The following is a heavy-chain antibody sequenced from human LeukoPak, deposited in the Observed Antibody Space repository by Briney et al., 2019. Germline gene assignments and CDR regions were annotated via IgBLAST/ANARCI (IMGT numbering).Heavy chain of an antibody. D-gene: IGHD4-11*01. CDR3: ARGPRISKSGGTTVTGSHMDV. CDR1: GYTFTSYG. J-gene: IGHJ6*03. V-gene: IGHV1-18*01. Sequence: PQASVKVSCKASGYTFTSYGISWVRQAPGQGLEWMGWISAYNGNTNYAQKLQGRVTMTTDTSTSTAYMELRSLRSDDTAVYYCARGPRISKSGGTTVTGSHMDVWGKGTTVTVSS. CDR2: ISAYNGNT.